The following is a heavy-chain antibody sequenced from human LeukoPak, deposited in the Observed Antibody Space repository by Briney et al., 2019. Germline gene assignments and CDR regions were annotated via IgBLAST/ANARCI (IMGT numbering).Heavy chain of an antibody. CDR3: ARGYSGYEWYLDY. V-gene: IGHV1-2*04. CDR1: GYTFTSYG. J-gene: IGHJ4*02. D-gene: IGHD5-12*01. Sequence: ASVKVSCKASGYTFTSYGISWVRQAPGQGLEWMGWINPNSGGTNYAQKFQGWVTMTRDTSISTAYMELSRLRSDDTAVYYCARGYSGYEWYLDYWGQGTLVTVSS. CDR2: INPNSGGT.